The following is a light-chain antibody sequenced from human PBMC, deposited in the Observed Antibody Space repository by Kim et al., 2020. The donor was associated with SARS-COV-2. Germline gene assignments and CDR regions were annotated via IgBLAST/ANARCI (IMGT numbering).Light chain of an antibody. J-gene: IGLJ2*01. Sequence: ASATLTCTLSSGHTRYAIAWHQQQPQKGPRYLMILNNDGSHTKGDGIPDRFSASSSGAERFLTISSLQSEDEADYYCQTWGTGVLVFGGGTQLTVL. V-gene: IGLV4-69*01. CDR1: SGHTRYA. CDR2: LNNDGSH. CDR3: QTWGTGVLV.